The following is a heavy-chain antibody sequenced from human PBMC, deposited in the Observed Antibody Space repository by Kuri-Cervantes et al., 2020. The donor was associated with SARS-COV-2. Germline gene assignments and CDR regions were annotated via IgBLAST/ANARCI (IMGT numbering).Heavy chain of an antibody. CDR3: ARDRLGGHDS. V-gene: IGHV3-30*03. CDR1: AFPFSTYS. Sequence: GESLKISCAASAFPFSTYSMHWVRQAPGKGLEWVAYIKFDGTTKNNSASVKGRFTISRDNSQNPLYLQMNSLKSEDTAFYYCARDRLGGHDSWGQGTLVTVSS. CDR2: IKFDGTTK. D-gene: IGHD2-15*01. J-gene: IGHJ4*02.